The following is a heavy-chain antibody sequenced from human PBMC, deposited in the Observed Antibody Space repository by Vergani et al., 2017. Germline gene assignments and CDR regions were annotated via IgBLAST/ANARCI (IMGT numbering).Heavy chain of an antibody. CDR2: ISSSSSYI. CDR3: ARELSLGYYYGMDV. Sequence: EVQLVESGGGLVQPGGSLRLSCAASGFTFSSYWMHWVRQAPGKGLVWVSSISSSSSYIYYADSVKGRFTISRDNAKNSLYLQMNSLRAEDTAVYYCARELSLGYYYGMDVWGQGTTVTVSS. D-gene: IGHD2-2*01. V-gene: IGHV3-21*01. J-gene: IGHJ6*02. CDR1: GFTFSSYW.